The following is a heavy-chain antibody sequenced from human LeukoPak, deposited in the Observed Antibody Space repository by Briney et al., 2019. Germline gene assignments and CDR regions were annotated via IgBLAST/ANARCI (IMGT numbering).Heavy chain of an antibody. CDR1: GFAFTDFY. Sequence: PGVSLRLSCAASGFAFTDFYMSWIRQAPGKGLEWVSYISISGTTIYYADSVQGRFIISRDNARNSLYLQMNSLRAEDTAVYYCARVGYSDFWSGYYWDYWGQGTLATVSS. CDR2: ISISGTTI. D-gene: IGHD3-3*01. V-gene: IGHV3-11*04. CDR3: ARVGYSDFWSGYYWDY. J-gene: IGHJ4*02.